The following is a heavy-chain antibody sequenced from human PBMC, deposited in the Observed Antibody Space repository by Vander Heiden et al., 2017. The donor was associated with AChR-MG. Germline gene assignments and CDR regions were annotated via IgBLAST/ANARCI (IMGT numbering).Heavy chain of an antibody. CDR1: GFTFSRDA. Sequence: EVQLLESGGGLVQPGGSLRLTCAASGFTFSRDAMGWVRQAPGKGLEWVSAISGSGGSTYYADSVKGRVTISRDNSKNTLYLQMNSLRAEETAVYYCAKYFFVVPKYYYDSSGYSNWCQGTLVTVSS. V-gene: IGHV3-23*01. CDR3: AKYFFVVPKYYYDSSGYSN. CDR2: ISGSGGST. D-gene: IGHD3-22*01. J-gene: IGHJ1*01.